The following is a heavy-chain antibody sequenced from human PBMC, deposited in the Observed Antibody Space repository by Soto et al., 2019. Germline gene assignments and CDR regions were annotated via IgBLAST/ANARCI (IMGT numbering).Heavy chain of an antibody. D-gene: IGHD2-21*01. Sequence: SETLSLTCSVSGAALNSGNYYWSWIRQVPGKGLEWIGHIYVTGAVDYNPSLRDRITISQDTSERQFSLSLRLVTAADTAVYYCARLRIATNNYKWFDPWGQGTLVTVSS. CDR2: IYVTGAV. CDR1: GAALNSGNYY. CDR3: ARLRIATNNYKWFDP. J-gene: IGHJ5*02. V-gene: IGHV4-31*03.